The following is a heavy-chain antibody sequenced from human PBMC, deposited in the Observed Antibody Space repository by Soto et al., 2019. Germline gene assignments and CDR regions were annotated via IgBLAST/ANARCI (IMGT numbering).Heavy chain of an antibody. J-gene: IGHJ4*02. V-gene: IGHV4-34*01. CDR3: ARGTGAGIVVVPAAQGFDY. CDR2: INHSGST. Sequence: QVQLQQWGAGLLKPSETLSLTCAVYGGSFSGYYWSWIRQPPGKGLEWIGEINHSGSTNYNPSLKGRVTISVDTSKNQFSLKLSSVTAADTAVYYCARGTGAGIVVVPAAQGFDYWGQGTLVTVSS. D-gene: IGHD2-2*01. CDR1: GGSFSGYY.